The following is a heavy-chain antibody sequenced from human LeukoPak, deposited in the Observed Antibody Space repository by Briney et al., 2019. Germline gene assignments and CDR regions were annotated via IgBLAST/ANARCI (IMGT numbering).Heavy chain of an antibody. Sequence: GGSLRLSCAASGFTFRNYWMSWVRQAPGKGLEWVANIKQDGSEKYYVDSVKGRFTISRDNAKKSLNLQMNSLRAEDTAVYYCAGSDTTGFTPREWDYWYFDLWGRGTLVTVSS. CDR1: GFTFRNYW. V-gene: IGHV3-7*01. CDR3: AGSDTTGFTPREWDYWYFDL. D-gene: IGHD1-1*01. J-gene: IGHJ2*01. CDR2: IKQDGSEK.